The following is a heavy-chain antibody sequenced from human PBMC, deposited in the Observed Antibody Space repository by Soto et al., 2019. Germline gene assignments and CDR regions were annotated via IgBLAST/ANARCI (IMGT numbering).Heavy chain of an antibody. V-gene: IGHV1-46*01. D-gene: IGHD6-13*01. Sequence: QVQLVQSGAEVKKPGASVKVSCKASGYTFTSYYMHWVRQAPGQGLEWMGIINPSGGSTSYAQKFQGRVPMTRDTSTSTVYMELSSLRSEDTAVYYCARRGIAAAGFGDWFDPWGQGTLVTVSS. J-gene: IGHJ5*02. CDR1: GYTFTSYY. CDR2: INPSGGST. CDR3: ARRGIAAAGFGDWFDP.